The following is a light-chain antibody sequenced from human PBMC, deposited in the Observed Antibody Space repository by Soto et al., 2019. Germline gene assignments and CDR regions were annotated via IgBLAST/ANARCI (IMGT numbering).Light chain of an antibody. V-gene: IGLV1-40*01. Sequence: QSVLTQPPSVSGAPGQRVTIPCTGSSSNIGAGYQVSWYQQFAGTAPKLIIYNDNNRPSGVPDRLSGSKSGASASLAITGLQAEDEADYYCQSYDDSRKIVVFGGGTQLTVL. CDR1: SSNIGAGYQ. J-gene: IGLJ2*01. CDR3: QSYDDSRKIVV. CDR2: NDN.